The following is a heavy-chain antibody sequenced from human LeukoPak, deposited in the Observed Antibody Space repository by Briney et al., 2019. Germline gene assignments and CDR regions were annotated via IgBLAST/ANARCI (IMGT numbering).Heavy chain of an antibody. CDR3: ASCRFLGVVIIPNWFDP. J-gene: IGHJ5*02. Sequence: GASVKVSYKASGGTFSSYAISWVRQAPGQGLEWMGGIIPIFGTANYAQKFQGRVTITTDESTSTAYMELSSLRSEDTAVYYCASCRFLGVVIIPNWFDPWGQGTLVTVSS. D-gene: IGHD3-3*01. V-gene: IGHV1-69*05. CDR1: GGTFSSYA. CDR2: IIPIFGTA.